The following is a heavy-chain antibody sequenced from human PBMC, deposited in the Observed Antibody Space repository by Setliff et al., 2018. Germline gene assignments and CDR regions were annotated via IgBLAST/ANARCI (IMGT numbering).Heavy chain of an antibody. CDR1: GYTFTSYA. Sequence: ASVKVSCKASGYTFTSYAMHWVRQAPGQRLEWMGWINAGNGNTKYSQKFQGRVTITRDTSASTAYMELRSLRSEDTAVYYWAGEFDRSGYYPRKRGGGYGMDVWGQGTTVTVSS. CDR3: AGEFDRSGYYPRKRGGGYGMDV. D-gene: IGHD3-22*01. J-gene: IGHJ6*02. CDR2: INAGNGNT. V-gene: IGHV1-3*01.